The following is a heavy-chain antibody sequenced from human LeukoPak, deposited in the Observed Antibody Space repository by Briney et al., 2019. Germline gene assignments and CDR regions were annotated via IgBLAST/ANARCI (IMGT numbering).Heavy chain of an antibody. CDR3: ARTRGYYDRLGAFDI. CDR1: GFTFDDYG. J-gene: IGHJ3*02. D-gene: IGHD3-22*01. V-gene: IGHV3-20*01. Sequence: PGGSLRLSCAASGFTFDDYGMSWVRQAPGKGLEWVSGINWNGGSTGYADSVKGRFTISRDNAKNSLYLQMNSLRAEDTALYHCARTRGYYDRLGAFDIWGQGTMVTVSS. CDR2: INWNGGST.